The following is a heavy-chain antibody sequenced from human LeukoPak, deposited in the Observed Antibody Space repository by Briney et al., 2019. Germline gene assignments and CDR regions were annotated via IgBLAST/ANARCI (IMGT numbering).Heavy chain of an antibody. Sequence: PSETLSLTCAVYGGSFSGYYWSWIRQPPGKGPEWIGEINHSGSTNYNPSLKSRVTISVDTSKNQFSLKLSSVTAADTAVYYCATFSEIAAAGTGLDYWGQGTLVTVSS. J-gene: IGHJ4*02. CDR3: ATFSEIAAAGTGLDY. V-gene: IGHV4-34*01. CDR2: INHSGST. CDR1: GGSFSGYY. D-gene: IGHD6-13*01.